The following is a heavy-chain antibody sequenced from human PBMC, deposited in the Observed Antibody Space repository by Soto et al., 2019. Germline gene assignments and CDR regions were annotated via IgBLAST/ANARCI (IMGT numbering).Heavy chain of an antibody. J-gene: IGHJ6*02. D-gene: IGHD3-3*01. CDR2: IIPIFGTA. V-gene: IGHV1-69*06. CDR1: GGTFSSYA. Sequence: ASVKVSCKASGGTFSSYAISWVRQAPGQGLEWMGGIIPIFGTANYAQKFQGRVTITADKSTSTAYMELSSLRSEDTAVYYCARDRHYDFWSGPMDVWGQGTTVTVSS. CDR3: ARDRHYDFWSGPMDV.